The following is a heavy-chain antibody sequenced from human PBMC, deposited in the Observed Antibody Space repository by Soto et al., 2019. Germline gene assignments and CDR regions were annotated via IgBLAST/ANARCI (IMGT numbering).Heavy chain of an antibody. CDR1: GYSFTSYW. J-gene: IGHJ6*02. CDR3: ARRLADCSSTSCYTPDYYYYGMDV. Sequence: LGESLKISCKGSGYSFTSYWIGWVRQMPGKGLEWMGIIYPGDSDTRYSPSFQGQVTISADKSISTAYLQWSSLKASDTAMYYCARRLADCSSTSCYTPDYYYYGMDVWGQGTTVTVSS. D-gene: IGHD2-2*02. V-gene: IGHV5-51*01. CDR2: IYPGDSDT.